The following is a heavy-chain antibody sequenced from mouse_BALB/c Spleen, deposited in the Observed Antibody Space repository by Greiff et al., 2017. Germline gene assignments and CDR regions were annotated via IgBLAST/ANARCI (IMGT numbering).Heavy chain of an antibody. D-gene: IGHD1-1*01. V-gene: IGHV1-9*01. CDR2: ILPGSGST. Sequence: QVQLQQSGAELMKPGASVKISCKATGYTFSSYWIEWVKQRPGHGLEWIGEILPGSGSTNYNEKFKGKATFTADTSSNTAYMQLSSLTSEDSAVYYCARELRWFAYWGQGTLVTVSA. CDR1: GYTFSSYW. J-gene: IGHJ3*01. CDR3: ARELRWFAY.